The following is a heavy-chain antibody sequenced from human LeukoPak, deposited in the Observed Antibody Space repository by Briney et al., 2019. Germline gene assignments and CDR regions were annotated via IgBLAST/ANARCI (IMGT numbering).Heavy chain of an antibody. CDR1: GFTFSIYE. V-gene: IGHV3-48*03. CDR3: ASSTAIGY. CDR2: ISSSARTI. J-gene: IGHJ4*02. Sequence: PGGSLRLSCVVSGFTFSIYEMNWVRQAPGKGLEWVSYISSSARTIYYADSVKGRFTISRDNAKNSLYLQMNSLRTEDTAVYYCASSTAIGYWGQGTLATVSS.